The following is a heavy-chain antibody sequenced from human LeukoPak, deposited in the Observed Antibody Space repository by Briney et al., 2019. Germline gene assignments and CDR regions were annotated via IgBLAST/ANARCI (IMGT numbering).Heavy chain of an antibody. J-gene: IGHJ4*02. Sequence: GGSLRLSCAVSGFTFDDYAMHWVRQVPGKGLEWVSGISWNSGSIGYADSVKGRFTISRDNAKNSLYLQMNSLRAEDTALYYCAKDTHPLIAAAEIDYWGQGTLVTVSS. D-gene: IGHD6-13*01. V-gene: IGHV3-9*01. CDR3: AKDTHPLIAAAEIDY. CDR2: ISWNSGSI. CDR1: GFTFDDYA.